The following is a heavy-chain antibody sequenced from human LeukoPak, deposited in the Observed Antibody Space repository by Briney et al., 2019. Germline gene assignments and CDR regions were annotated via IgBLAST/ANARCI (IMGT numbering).Heavy chain of an antibody. V-gene: IGHV1-8*01. CDR3: ARGEIVVVPAAKGDYYYYMDV. CDR2: MNPNSGNT. J-gene: IGHJ6*03. Sequence: ASVKVSCKASGYTFTSYDINWVRQATGQGLEWMGWMNPNSGNTGYAQKFQGRVTMTRNTSISTAYMELSSLRSEDTAVYYCARGEIVVVPAAKGDYYYYMDVWGKGTTVTVSS. D-gene: IGHD2-2*01. CDR1: GYTFTSYD.